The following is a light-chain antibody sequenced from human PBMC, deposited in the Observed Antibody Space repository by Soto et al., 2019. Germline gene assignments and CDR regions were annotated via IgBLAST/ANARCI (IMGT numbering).Light chain of an antibody. V-gene: IGKV3-15*01. CDR1: QSVGSS. J-gene: IGKJ1*01. CDR2: GAS. CDR3: QQYNAWPPT. Sequence: VLTQSPATLSVSPVERVTLSCRTSQSVGSSLAWYQQVPGQAPRLLIYGASSRETGISDRFSGGGSGTEFVLTISDLQSEDFAVYSCQQYNAWPPTFGQGTKVDIK.